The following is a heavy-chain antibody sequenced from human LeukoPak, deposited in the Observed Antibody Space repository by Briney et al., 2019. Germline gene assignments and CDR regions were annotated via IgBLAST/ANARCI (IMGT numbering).Heavy chain of an antibody. D-gene: IGHD2-15*01. V-gene: IGHV1-46*01. CDR2: INPSGGST. CDR3: ARERSDIVVVSSHDPLDY. CDR1: GYTFTSYY. J-gene: IGHJ4*02. Sequence: ASVKVSCKASGYTFTSYYMHWVRQAPGQGLEWMGIINPSGGSTSYAQKLQGRVTMTTDTSTSTAYMELRSLRSDDTAVYYCARERSDIVVVSSHDPLDYWGQGTLVTVSS.